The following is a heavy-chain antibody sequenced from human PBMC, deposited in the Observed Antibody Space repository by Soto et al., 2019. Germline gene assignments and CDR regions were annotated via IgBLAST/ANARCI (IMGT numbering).Heavy chain of an antibody. CDR3: ARGVTDYYYYMDV. CDR1: GFTFSSYS. J-gene: IGHJ6*03. D-gene: IGHD5-18*01. CDR2: ISSSSSYI. V-gene: IGHV3-21*01. Sequence: GSLRRSCAASGFTFSSYSMNWVRQAPGKGLEWVSSISSSSSYIYYADSVKGRFTISRDNAKNSLYLQMNSLRAEDTAVYYCARGVTDYYYYMDVWGKGTTVTVSS.